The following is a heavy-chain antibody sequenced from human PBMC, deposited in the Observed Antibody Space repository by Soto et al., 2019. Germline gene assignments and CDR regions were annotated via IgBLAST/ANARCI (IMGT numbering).Heavy chain of an antibody. CDR3: ARSSGSYSLNFFDH. Sequence: ASVKVSCKASGVIFNGDAISWVRQAPGQGLEWMGAVLGVFGTANYAQKFQGRVTITADKSTTTAYMELRRLRSEDTAVYYCARSSGSYSLNFFDHWGEGPLVTVSP. CDR2: VLGVFGTA. D-gene: IGHD1-26*01. V-gene: IGHV1-69*06. CDR1: GVIFNGDA. J-gene: IGHJ4*02.